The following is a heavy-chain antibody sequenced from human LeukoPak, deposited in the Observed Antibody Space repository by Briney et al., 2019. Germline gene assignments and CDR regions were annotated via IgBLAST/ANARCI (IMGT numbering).Heavy chain of an antibody. CDR1: GGSISSSNW. V-gene: IGHV4-4*02. J-gene: IGHJ3*02. CDR3: ARGGGTVEKSNAFDI. D-gene: IGHD4-23*01. Sequence: PSGTLSLTCAVSGGSISSSNWWSWVRQPPGKGLEWIGESYHSGSTNYNPSLKSRVTISVDKSKNQFSLKLSSVTAADTAEYYCARGGGTVEKSNAFDIWGQGTMVIVSS. CDR2: SYHSGST.